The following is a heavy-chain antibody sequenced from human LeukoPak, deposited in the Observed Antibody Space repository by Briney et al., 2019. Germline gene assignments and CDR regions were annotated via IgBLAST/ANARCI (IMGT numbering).Heavy chain of an antibody. CDR3: ARDLAYSGSERRLDP. CDR2: INPNSGGT. V-gene: IGHV1-2*02. Sequence: VASVKVSCKASGYTFTGYYMHWVRQAPGQGLEWMGWINPNSGGTNYAQKFQGRVTMTKDTSISTAYMELSRLRSDDTAVYYCARDLAYSGSERRLDPWGQGTLVTVSS. D-gene: IGHD1-26*01. J-gene: IGHJ5*02. CDR1: GYTFTGYY.